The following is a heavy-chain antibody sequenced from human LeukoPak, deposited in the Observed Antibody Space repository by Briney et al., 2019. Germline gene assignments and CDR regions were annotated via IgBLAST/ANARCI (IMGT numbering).Heavy chain of an antibody. J-gene: IGHJ4*02. Sequence: GSLRLSCAASGFTFSSYGMHWVRQAPGKGLEWVAVIWYDGSNKYFADSVKGRFTISRDNSKNTLYLQMNSLRVEDTAVYYCARDGVRSGYHEGPDYWGQGTLVTVSS. D-gene: IGHD3-22*01. CDR2: IWYDGSNK. V-gene: IGHV3-33*01. CDR3: ARDGVRSGYHEGPDY. CDR1: GFTFSSYG.